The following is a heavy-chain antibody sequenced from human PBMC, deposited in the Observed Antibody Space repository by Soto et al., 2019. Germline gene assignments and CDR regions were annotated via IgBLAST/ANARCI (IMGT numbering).Heavy chain of an antibody. CDR2: INPNSGGT. J-gene: IGHJ5*02. Sequence: VASVKVSCKASGYTFTGYYMHWVRQAPGQGLEWMGWINPNSGGTNYAQKFQGRVTMTRDTSISTAYMKMSRLRSDDTAVYYRARHNEEYCSGGSCYDWFDPWGQGTLVTVAS. V-gene: IGHV1-2*02. CDR3: ARHNEEYCSGGSCYDWFDP. D-gene: IGHD2-15*01. CDR1: GYTFTGYY.